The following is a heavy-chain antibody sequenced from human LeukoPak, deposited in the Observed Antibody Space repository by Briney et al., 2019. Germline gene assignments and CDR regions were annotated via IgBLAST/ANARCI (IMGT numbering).Heavy chain of an antibody. V-gene: IGHV3-13*01. CDR1: GFTFNTYD. Sequence: GGSLRLSCAASGFTFNTYDMHWVRQAAGKGLEWVSAIGTGGDSFYPDSVKGRFTMSRENAKNSVYLQMNSLRAEDTAVYYCVRGSMFCRWKTYFDPWGQGTLVTVSS. CDR3: VRGSMFCRWKTYFDP. D-gene: IGHD2-15*01. J-gene: IGHJ5*02. CDR2: IGTGGDS.